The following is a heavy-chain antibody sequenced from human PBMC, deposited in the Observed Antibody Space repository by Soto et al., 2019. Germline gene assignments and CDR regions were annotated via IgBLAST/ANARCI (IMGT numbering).Heavy chain of an antibody. CDR3: ARDWHDYGDYAVKGAFDI. D-gene: IGHD4-17*01. V-gene: IGHV3-21*01. J-gene: IGHJ3*02. CDR2: ISSSSSYI. CDR1: GFTFSSYS. Sequence: GGSLRLSCAASGFTFSSYSMNWVRQAPGKGLEWVSSISSSSSYIYYADSVKGRFTISRDNAKNSLYLQMNSLRAEDTAVYYCARDWHDYGDYAVKGAFDIWGQGTMVTVSS.